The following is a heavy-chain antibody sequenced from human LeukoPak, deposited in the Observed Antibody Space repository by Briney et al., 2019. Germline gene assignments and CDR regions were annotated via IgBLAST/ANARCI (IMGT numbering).Heavy chain of an antibody. CDR3: TRSDGYGLVGI. Sequence: PSETLSLTCTVSGDSISSSSSYWGWIRQPPGEGLEWIGSIYYSGSTYYNTSLKSRVIILIDTSKSHFSLTLSSVTAADTAVYYCTRSDGYGLVGIWGQGTMVTVSS. CDR2: IYYSGST. CDR1: GDSISSSSSY. J-gene: IGHJ3*01. D-gene: IGHD3-10*01. V-gene: IGHV4-39*07.